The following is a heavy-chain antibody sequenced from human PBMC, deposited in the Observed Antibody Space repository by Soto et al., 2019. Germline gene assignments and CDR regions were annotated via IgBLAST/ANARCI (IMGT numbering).Heavy chain of an antibody. CDR2: ISGSGGST. J-gene: IGHJ4*02. Sequence: PGGSLRLSCAASGFTFINYAMSWVRQAPGKGLEWVSSISGSGGSTYYADSVKGRFTISRDNSKNTLYLQMNSLRAEDTAVYYCAKDTKVRGVIPSDYWGQGTLVTVSS. CDR3: AKDTKVRGVIPSDY. D-gene: IGHD3-10*01. V-gene: IGHV3-23*01. CDR1: GFTFINYA.